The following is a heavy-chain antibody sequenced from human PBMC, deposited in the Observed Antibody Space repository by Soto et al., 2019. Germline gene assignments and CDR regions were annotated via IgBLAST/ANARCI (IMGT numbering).Heavy chain of an antibody. Sequence: QVQLVESGGGVAQPGRSLRLSCAASGFTFSSYGMHWVRQAPGKGLEWVAVISYDGSNKYYADSVKGRFTISRDNSKNTLYLQMNSLRAEDTAVYYCVVVAARGAFDIWGQGTMVTVSS. D-gene: IGHD2-15*01. CDR2: ISYDGSNK. CDR3: VVVAARGAFDI. J-gene: IGHJ3*02. V-gene: IGHV3-30*03. CDR1: GFTFSSYG.